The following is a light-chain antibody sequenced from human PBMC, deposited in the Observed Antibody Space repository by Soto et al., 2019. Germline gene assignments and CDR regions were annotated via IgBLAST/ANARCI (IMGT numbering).Light chain of an antibody. J-gene: IGLJ3*02. V-gene: IGLV2-14*01. Sequence: QSALTQPASVSGSPGQSVTISCTGTSSDVGGYNYVSWYQHHPGKVPKLMIYEVSNRPSGVSNRFSGSKSGNTASLTISGLQPEYEADYYCTSYRSTTTWVFGGGTKLTVL. CDR2: EVS. CDR1: SSDVGGYNY. CDR3: TSYRSTTTWV.